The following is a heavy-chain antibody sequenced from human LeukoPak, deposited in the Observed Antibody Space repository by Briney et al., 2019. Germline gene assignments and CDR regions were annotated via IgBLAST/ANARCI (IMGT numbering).Heavy chain of an antibody. D-gene: IGHD2-15*01. Sequence: GGSLRLSCAGSGFTFSSHWMNWVRQAPGKGLEWVASIKDDGSEKHFLDSVNGRFAISRDNAKNSLYLQMSSLRAEDTAIYYCAKRPRGGSCYDYWGQGTLVTVSS. CDR1: GFTFSSHW. J-gene: IGHJ4*02. CDR2: IKDDGSEK. CDR3: AKRPRGGSCYDY. V-gene: IGHV3-7*05.